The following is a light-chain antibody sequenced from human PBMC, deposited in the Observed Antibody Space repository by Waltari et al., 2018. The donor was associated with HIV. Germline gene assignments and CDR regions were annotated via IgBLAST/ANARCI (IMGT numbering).Light chain of an antibody. J-gene: IGLJ3*02. CDR3: QTWGTGIQV. CDR2: LKRDGSH. Sequence: QLVLTQSPSASASLGASVKHTSTRSSGHTNYAIAWHQQHPEKGPRYLMTLKRDGSHSKGDGIPDRFSGSSSGAERYLIISSLQSEDEADYYCQTWGTGIQVFGGGTKVTVL. V-gene: IGLV4-69*02. CDR1: SGHTNYA.